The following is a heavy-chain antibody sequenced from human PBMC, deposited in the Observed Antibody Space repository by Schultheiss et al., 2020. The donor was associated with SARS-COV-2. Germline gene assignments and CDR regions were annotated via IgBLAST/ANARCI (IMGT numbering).Heavy chain of an antibody. J-gene: IGHJ5*02. CDR2: IYYSGST. Sequence: SETLSLTCAVYGGSFSGYYWSWIRQPPGKGLEWIGYIYYSGSTYYNPSLKSRVTISVDTSKNQFSLKLSSVTAADTAVYYCARNHYGSGSDWFDPWGQGTLVTVSS. V-gene: IGHV4-34*01. CDR3: ARNHYGSGSDWFDP. D-gene: IGHD3-10*01. CDR1: GGSFSGYY.